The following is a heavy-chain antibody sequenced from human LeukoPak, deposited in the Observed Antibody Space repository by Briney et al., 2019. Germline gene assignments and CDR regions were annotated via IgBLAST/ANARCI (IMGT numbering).Heavy chain of an antibody. Sequence: ASVKVSCKASGYTFTGYYMHWVRQAPGQGLEWMGWMNPNSGNTGYAQKFQGRVTMTRNTSISTAYMELSSLRSEDTAVYYCARVPLWSPNEFDYWGQGTLVTVSS. D-gene: IGHD5-18*01. V-gene: IGHV1-8*02. J-gene: IGHJ4*02. CDR3: ARVPLWSPNEFDY. CDR1: GYTFTGYY. CDR2: MNPNSGNT.